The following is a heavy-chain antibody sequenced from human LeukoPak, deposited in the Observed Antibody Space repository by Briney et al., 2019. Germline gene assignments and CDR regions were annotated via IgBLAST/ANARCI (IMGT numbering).Heavy chain of an antibody. D-gene: IGHD4-17*01. CDR2: ISSGSSLI. Sequence: GGSLRLSCAASGFTFSNTWMSWVRQAPGKGLEWISYISSGSSLIYYADSVKGRFTVSRDTATNSVYLQLNSLRVEDTALFYCARVTSVTDGAFDLWGQGTKVIVSS. V-gene: IGHV3-48*04. J-gene: IGHJ3*01. CDR1: GFTFSNTW. CDR3: ARVTSVTDGAFDL.